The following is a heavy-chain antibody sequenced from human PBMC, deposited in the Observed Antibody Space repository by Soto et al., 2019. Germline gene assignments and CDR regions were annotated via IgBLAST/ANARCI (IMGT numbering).Heavy chain of an antibody. D-gene: IGHD6-19*01. Sequence: QVQLVQSGAEVKKPGASVKVSCKASGYTFTSYDVNWVRQATGQGREWMGWMNPNSGNTGYAQKFQGRVTMTRNTSISTAYMELSSLRSEDTAVYYCARARRMAGGGGFDHWGQGTLVTVSS. J-gene: IGHJ5*02. CDR1: GYTFTSYD. V-gene: IGHV1-8*01. CDR3: ARARRMAGGGGFDH. CDR2: MNPNSGNT.